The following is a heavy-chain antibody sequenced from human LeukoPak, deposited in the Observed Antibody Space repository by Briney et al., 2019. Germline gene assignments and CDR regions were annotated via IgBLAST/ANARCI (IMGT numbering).Heavy chain of an antibody. CDR2: INPNSGGT. J-gene: IGHJ3*02. D-gene: IGHD5-12*01. CDR1: GYTFTGYY. Sequence: ASVKVSCKASGYTFTGYYMHWVRQAPGQGLEWMGWINPNSGGTNYAQKLQGRVTMTRDTSISTAYMELSRLRSDDTAVYYCARGPDIVATMGAFDIWGQGTMVTVSS. CDR3: ARGPDIVATMGAFDI. V-gene: IGHV1-2*02.